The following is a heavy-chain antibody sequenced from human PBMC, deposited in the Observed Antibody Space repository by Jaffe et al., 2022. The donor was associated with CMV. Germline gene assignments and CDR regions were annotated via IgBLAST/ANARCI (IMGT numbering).Heavy chain of an antibody. CDR1: GFSFTTYA. CDR2: ITGDGDTT. J-gene: IGHJ4*02. CDR3: VKDFMAVIGKGVFDS. D-gene: IGHD6-19*01. V-gene: IGHV3-23*01. Sequence: EVQLLESGGGFAQPGGSLRLSCAASGFSFTTYAMNWVRRAPGKGLEWVSLITSDGDTTITGDGDTTYYADSVKGRFTISRDTSKNMLFLQMNSLRVEDTARYYCVKDFMAVIGKGVFDSWGPGTLVTVSS.